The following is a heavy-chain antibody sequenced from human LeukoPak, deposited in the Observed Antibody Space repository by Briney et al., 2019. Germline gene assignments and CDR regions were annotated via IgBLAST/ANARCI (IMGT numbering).Heavy chain of an antibody. CDR3: TLKASESGYSYGHYYMDV. J-gene: IGHJ6*03. Sequence: GASVKVSCKASGGTFSSYAISWVRQAPGQGLEWMGGIIPIFGTANYAQKFQGRVTITADKSTSTAYMELSSLRSEDTAVYYCTLKASESGYSYGHYYMDVWGKGTTVTVSS. D-gene: IGHD5-18*01. CDR1: GGTFSSYA. V-gene: IGHV1-69*06. CDR2: IIPIFGTA.